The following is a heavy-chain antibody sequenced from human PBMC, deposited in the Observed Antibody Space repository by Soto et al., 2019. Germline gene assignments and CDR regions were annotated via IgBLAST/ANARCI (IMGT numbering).Heavy chain of an antibody. CDR3: AREAALDGDYDSVHLDY. CDR2: TAYDGNHN. Sequence: QVHLVESGGGVVQPGKSLRLSCAASGFTFSDHGMHWVRQAPGKGLEWVAVTAYDGNHNYYADAVKGRFTISRDNSQNTLSLQLNSLRAEDTAVYYCAREAALDGDYDSVHLDYGGQGAVVTVSS. D-gene: IGHD4-17*01. CDR1: GFTFSDHG. V-gene: IGHV3-30*03. J-gene: IGHJ4*02.